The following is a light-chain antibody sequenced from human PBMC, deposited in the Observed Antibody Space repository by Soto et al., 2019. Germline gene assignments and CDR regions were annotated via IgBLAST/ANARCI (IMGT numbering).Light chain of an antibody. J-gene: IGKJ4*01. CDR1: QSVSSN. CDR2: GAS. CDR3: QQYSDWPLT. V-gene: IGKV3D-15*01. Sequence: EIVMTQSPATLSVSPGERATLSCRASQSVSSNLAWYQKKPCQAPRLLIFGASTRATGIPARFSGSGSETEFTLTISSLQSEDFAVYYCQQYSDWPLTFGGGTKVDI.